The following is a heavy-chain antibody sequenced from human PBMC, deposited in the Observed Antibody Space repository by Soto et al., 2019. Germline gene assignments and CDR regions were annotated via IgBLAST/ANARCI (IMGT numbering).Heavy chain of an antibody. CDR2: IYYSGST. CDR3: ARGYSSGIAYYFDY. V-gene: IGHV4-59*01. D-gene: IGHD6-19*01. Sequence: SETLSLTCTVSGGSISSYYWSWIRQPPGKGLEWIGYIYYSGSTNYNPSLKSRVTISVDTSKNQFSLKLSSVTAADTAVYYCARGYSSGIAYYFDYWGQGTLVTVS. J-gene: IGHJ4*02. CDR1: GGSISSYY.